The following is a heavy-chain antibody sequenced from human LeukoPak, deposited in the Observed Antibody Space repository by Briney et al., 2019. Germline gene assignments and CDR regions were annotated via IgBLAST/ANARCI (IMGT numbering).Heavy chain of an antibody. D-gene: IGHD1-26*01. CDR2: ISYDGSNK. CDR3: ARDRYSGSYYGWFDP. J-gene: IGHJ5*02. V-gene: IGHV3-30-3*01. Sequence: GGSLRLSCAASGFTFSSYAMHWVRQAPGKGLEWVAVISYDGSNKYYADSVKGRFTISRDNSKNTLYLQMNSLRAEDTAVYYCARDRYSGSYYGWFDPWGQGTLVTVSS. CDR1: GFTFSSYA.